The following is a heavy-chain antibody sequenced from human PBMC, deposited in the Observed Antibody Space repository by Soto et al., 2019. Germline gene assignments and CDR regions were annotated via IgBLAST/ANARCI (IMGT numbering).Heavy chain of an antibody. V-gene: IGHV1-58*01. CDR2: IAVGSGYT. J-gene: IGHJ4*02. Sequence: SVKVSCKASGFTFTSSAFQWVRQARGQRLEWIGWIAVGSGYTNYAQRFQDRVTITRDPSAITAYMELSSLRSEDTAVYYCARDWTHYDSSGPGDYWGQGTLVTVSS. CDR3: ARDWTHYDSSGPGDY. D-gene: IGHD3-22*01. CDR1: GFTFTSSA.